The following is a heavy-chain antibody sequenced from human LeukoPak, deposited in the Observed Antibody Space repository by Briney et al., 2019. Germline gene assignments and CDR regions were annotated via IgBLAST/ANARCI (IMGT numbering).Heavy chain of an antibody. CDR2: ISSSSSTI. Sequence: GGSLRLSCAASGFTFSSYSMNWVHQAPGKGLEWVSYISSSSSTIYYADSVKGRFTISRDNAKNSLYLQMNSLRAEDTAVYYCARNRIVAELSWFDPWGQGTLVTVSS. J-gene: IGHJ5*02. CDR3: ARNRIVAELSWFDP. V-gene: IGHV3-48*01. D-gene: IGHD2-21*01. CDR1: GFTFSSYS.